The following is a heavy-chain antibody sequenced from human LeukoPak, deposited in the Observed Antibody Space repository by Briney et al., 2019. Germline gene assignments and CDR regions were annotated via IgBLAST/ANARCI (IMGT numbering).Heavy chain of an antibody. CDR1: GYIFSNYW. CDR3: AGGDCYGSCSAYNHFDY. V-gene: IGHV5-51*01. CDR2: IYSGDSDV. Sequence: GESLKISCQGSGYIFSNYWIGWVRQMPGEGLEWMGIIYSGDSDVRYSPSFQGQVTISVDRSINTAYLQWSSPKASDSAMYYCAGGDCYGSCSAYNHFDYWGQGTLVTVSS. J-gene: IGHJ4*02. D-gene: IGHD3-10*01.